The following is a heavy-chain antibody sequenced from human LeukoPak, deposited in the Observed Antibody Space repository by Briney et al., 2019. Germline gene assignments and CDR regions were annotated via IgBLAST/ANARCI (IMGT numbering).Heavy chain of an antibody. CDR2: ISAGGGST. CDR3: ARGGLESPWSGYNAPDF. J-gene: IGHJ4*02. V-gene: IGHV3-64*02. CDR1: GFIFSNFD. Sequence: GGSLRLSCAASGFIFSNFDMHWVRLAPGKGLEYVSSISAGGGSTYYAASVKGRFTISRDAVKDTLYLQMGSVRIEDTAVYYCARGGLESPWSGYNAPDFWGQGTLVAVSS. D-gene: IGHD3-3*01.